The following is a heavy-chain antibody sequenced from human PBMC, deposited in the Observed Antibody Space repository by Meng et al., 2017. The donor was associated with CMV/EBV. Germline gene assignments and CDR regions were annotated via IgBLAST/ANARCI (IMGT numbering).Heavy chain of an antibody. J-gene: IGHJ6*02. D-gene: IGHD1-7*01. Sequence: SETLSLTCTVSGGSISSYYWGWIRQPPGKGLEWIGYIYYSGSTNYNPSLKSRVTISVDTSKNQFSLKLSSVTAADTAVYYCARYNWNFDYYYGMDVWGQGTTVTVSS. CDR2: IYYSGST. CDR1: GGSISSYY. V-gene: IGHV4-59*01. CDR3: ARYNWNFDYYYGMDV.